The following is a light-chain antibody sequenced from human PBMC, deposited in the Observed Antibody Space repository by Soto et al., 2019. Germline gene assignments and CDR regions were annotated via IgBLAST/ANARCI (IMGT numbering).Light chain of an antibody. Sequence: QSVLTQPASVSGSPGQSITISCTGTSSDVGSYNLVSWYQQHPGKAPKLMIYEGSKRPSGVSNRFSGSKSGNTASLTISGLQAEYEADYYCCSYAGSRVFGGGTKVTVL. V-gene: IGLV2-23*01. CDR1: SSDVGSYNL. CDR2: EGS. CDR3: CSYAGSRV. J-gene: IGLJ3*02.